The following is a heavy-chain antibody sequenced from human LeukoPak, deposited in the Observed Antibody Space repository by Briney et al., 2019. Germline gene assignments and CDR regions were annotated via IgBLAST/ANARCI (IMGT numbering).Heavy chain of an antibody. D-gene: IGHD3-10*01. CDR2: IYYSGST. Sequence: KPSETLSLTCTVSGGSISSYYWSWIRQPPGKGLEWIGYIYYSGSTNYNPSLKSRVTISVDTSKNQFSLKLSSVTAADTAVYYCATTSITMVRGVIENWFDPWGQGTLVTVSS. V-gene: IGHV4-59*01. CDR1: GGSISSYY. CDR3: ATTSITMVRGVIENWFDP. J-gene: IGHJ5*02.